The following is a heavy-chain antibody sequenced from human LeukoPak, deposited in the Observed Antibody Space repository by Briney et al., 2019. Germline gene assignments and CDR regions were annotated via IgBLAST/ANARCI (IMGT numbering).Heavy chain of an antibody. CDR2: LTNSGGTT. D-gene: IGHD1-14*01. CDR3: ANRRNYASDY. J-gene: IGHJ4*02. CDR1: GFTLSSYV. V-gene: IGHV3-23*01. Sequence: GGSLRLSCSASGFTLSSYVMSWVRQAPGKGLEWVSTLTNSGGTTYYADTVKGRFTISRDNSKNALYLQMNSLRDEDTAIYYCANRRNYASDYWGQGTLVTVSS.